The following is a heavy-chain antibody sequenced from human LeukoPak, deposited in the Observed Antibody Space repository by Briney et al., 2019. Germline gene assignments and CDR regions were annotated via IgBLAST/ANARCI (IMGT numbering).Heavy chain of an antibody. V-gene: IGHV3-48*03. D-gene: IGHD2-21*02. CDR3: VRGRLLRSTKYFDC. Sequence: PPGGSLRLSCAASGFPVNKYEVHWARQPPGKGLEWSSYVVAGATSTNYPDSVWARFTLSRDNAQNSVHLQMNSLRDEHTAVYYCVRGRLLRSTKYFDCGGQRALVTASA. J-gene: IGHJ4*02. CDR1: GFPVNKYE. CDR2: VVAGATST.